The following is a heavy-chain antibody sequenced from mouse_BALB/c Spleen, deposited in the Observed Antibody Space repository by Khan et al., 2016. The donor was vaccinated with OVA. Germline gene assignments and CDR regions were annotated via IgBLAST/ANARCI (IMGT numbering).Heavy chain of an antibody. V-gene: IGHV1-77*01. CDR3: GGGGGWGGVFDY. CDR1: GYTFTDYF. D-gene: IGHD3-3*01. J-gene: IGHJ2*01. Sequence: QVQLKQSGPDLVKPGASVKMSCKASGYTFTDYFISWVKQRTGQGLEWIGEIYPGSDSIHYNEKFGGKATLTADKSSNTAYMQLSSLSSEDSAVYFGGGGGGWGGVFDYWGQGTTLTVSS. CDR2: IYPGSDSI.